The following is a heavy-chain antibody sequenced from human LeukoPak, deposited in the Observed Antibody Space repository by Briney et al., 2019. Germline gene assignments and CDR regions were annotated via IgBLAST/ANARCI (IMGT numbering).Heavy chain of an antibody. J-gene: IGHJ4*02. CDR1: GGSISSYY. CDR2: IHISGST. CDR3: ARDLRGSSGFYYGD. Sequence: SETLSLTCTVSGGSISSYYWSWIRQPVGKGLEWIGRIHISGSTNYNPSLKSRITISVDTSKNQFSLKLSSVTAADTAVYYCARDLRGSSGFYYGDWGQGTLVTVSS. D-gene: IGHD3-22*01. V-gene: IGHV4-4*07.